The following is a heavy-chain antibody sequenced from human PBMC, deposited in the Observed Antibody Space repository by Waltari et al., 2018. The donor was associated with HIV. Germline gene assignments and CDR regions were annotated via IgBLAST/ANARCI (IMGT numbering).Heavy chain of an antibody. CDR1: GFTFSDYY. J-gene: IGHJ6*02. V-gene: IGHV3-11*01. CDR2: ISSSGSTI. Sequence: LVKPGGSLRLSCAASGFTFSDYYMSWIRQAPGKGLEWVSYISSSGSTIYYADSVKGRFTISRDNAKNSLYLQMNSLRAEDTAVYYCARPLRGGPYYYYGMDVWGQGTTVTVSS. CDR3: ARPLRGGPYYYYGMDV. D-gene: IGHD2-15*01.